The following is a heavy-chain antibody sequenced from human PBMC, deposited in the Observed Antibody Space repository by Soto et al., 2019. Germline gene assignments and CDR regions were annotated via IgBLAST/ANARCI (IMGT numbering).Heavy chain of an antibody. Sequence: LRRSCAASGFTFRSYEMNWVRQAPGKGLEWVSYISSSGSTIYYADSVKGRFTISRDNAKNSLYLQMNSLRAEDTAVYYCARASELFDAFDIWGQGTRVTVSS. CDR2: ISSSGSTI. CDR1: GFTFRSYE. CDR3: ARASELFDAFDI. J-gene: IGHJ3*02. D-gene: IGHD1-26*01. V-gene: IGHV3-48*03.